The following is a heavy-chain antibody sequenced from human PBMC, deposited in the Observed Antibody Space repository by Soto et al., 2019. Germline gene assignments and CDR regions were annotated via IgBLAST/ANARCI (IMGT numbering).Heavy chain of an antibody. J-gene: IGHJ4*02. CDR2: MHYSGST. Sequence: SETLSLTCTVSGGSVTSTSYYWSWIRQPPGKGLEWIGYMHYSGSTNYNPSLKSRVTISVDTSKNQFSLKLSSVTAVDTAVYYCARACEHIYFTYWGQGTLVTVPP. CDR3: ARACEHIYFTY. CDR1: GGSVTSTSYY. V-gene: IGHV4-61*01.